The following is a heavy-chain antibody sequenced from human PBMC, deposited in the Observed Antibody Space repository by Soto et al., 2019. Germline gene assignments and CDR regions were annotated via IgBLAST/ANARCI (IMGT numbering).Heavy chain of an antibody. CDR1: GDTFCRFT. V-gene: IGHV1-69*13. Sequence: SVKVSCKASGDTFCRFTINWVRQAPGQGLEWMGGIKPISDITNYAQRFQGRVTFTADASTSTVYLEPSSLRSEDTAMYYCAIHPSTITKLIGFWFDPWGQGTLVTVSS. CDR2: IKPISDIT. J-gene: IGHJ5*02. D-gene: IGHD4-4*01. CDR3: AIHPSTITKLIGFWFDP.